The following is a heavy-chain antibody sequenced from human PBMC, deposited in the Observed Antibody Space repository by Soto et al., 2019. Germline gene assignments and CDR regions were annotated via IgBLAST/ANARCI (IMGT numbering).Heavy chain of an antibody. Sequence: EVQLVQSGAEVKKPGESLRISGKGSGYSFTSYWISWVRQMPGKGLEGMGRIDPSDAYTNYSPSFQGNVTIAADKSISTAYLQWSSLKASATAMYYCARLQAAAGDNDLTFDYWGQGTLVTVSS. J-gene: IGHJ4*02. CDR1: GYSFTSYW. CDR2: IDPSDAYT. CDR3: ARLQAAAGDNDLTFDY. D-gene: IGHD6-13*01. V-gene: IGHV5-10-1*01.